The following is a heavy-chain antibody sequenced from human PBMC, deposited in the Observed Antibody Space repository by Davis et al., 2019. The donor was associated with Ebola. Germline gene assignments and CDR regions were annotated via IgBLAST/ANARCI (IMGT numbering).Heavy chain of an antibody. CDR3: AKDLDYDTGGPHFDY. J-gene: IGHJ4*02. CDR1: GFTFSSYA. V-gene: IGHV3-23*01. CDR2: ISRSVGST. Sequence: GESLKISCAASGFTFSSYAMSWVRQAPAKGLEWVSGISRSVGSTHYADSVKGRFTISRDNSKNTLYLQMNSLRAEDTAVYYCAKDLDYDTGGPHFDYWGQGTLVTVSP. D-gene: IGHD3-22*01.